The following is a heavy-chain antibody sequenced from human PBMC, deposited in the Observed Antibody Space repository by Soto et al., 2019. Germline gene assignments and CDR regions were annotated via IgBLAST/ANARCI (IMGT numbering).Heavy chain of an antibody. CDR3: SRETYYDFWSGPYYGMDV. CDR1: GFTFSSYA. V-gene: IGHV3-30-3*01. J-gene: IGHJ6*02. D-gene: IGHD3-3*01. CDR2: ISYDGSNK. Sequence: QVQLVESGGGVVQPGRSLRLSCAASGFTFSSYAMHWVRQAPGKGLEWVAVISYDGSNKYYADSVKGRFTISRDNSKNTLYLQMNSPRAEGTAVYYCSRETYYDFWSGPYYGMDVWGQGTTVTVSS.